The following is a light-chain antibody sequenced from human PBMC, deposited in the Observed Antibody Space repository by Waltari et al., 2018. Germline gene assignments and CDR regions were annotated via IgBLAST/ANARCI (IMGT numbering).Light chain of an antibody. CDR2: GSS. Sequence: EIVLTPSPGTLSLSPGERATLSCRASQSVSSGYLAWYQQKPGQAPRLLIYGSSSRATGIPDRFSGSGSGTDFTLTISRLEPEDFAVYYCQQYGSSRTFGQGTKVEIK. J-gene: IGKJ1*01. V-gene: IGKV3-20*01. CDR1: QSVSSGY. CDR3: QQYGSSRT.